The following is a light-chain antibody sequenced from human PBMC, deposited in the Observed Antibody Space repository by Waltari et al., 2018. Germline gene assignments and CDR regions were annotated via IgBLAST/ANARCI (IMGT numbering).Light chain of an antibody. Sequence: EIVLTPSPATVYLSPGANATLSCMASQNLRSTFAWFQQKPGQPPRLIIYGTSTRAAGIPVRFSGSGSGTDFSLTISSLQPEDFATYYCQQYDYWPWTFGQGTRVE. CDR3: QQYDYWPWT. CDR2: GTS. CDR1: QNLRST. V-gene: IGKV3D-15*01. J-gene: IGKJ1*01.